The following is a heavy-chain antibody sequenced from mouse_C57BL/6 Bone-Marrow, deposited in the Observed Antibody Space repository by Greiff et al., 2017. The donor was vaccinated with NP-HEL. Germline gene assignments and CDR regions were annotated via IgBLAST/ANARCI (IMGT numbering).Heavy chain of an antibody. CDR1: GYAFSSSW. D-gene: IGHD2-3*01. V-gene: IGHV1-82*01. J-gene: IGHJ3*01. CDR3: ARPYDGYPAWFAY. CDR2: IYPGDGDT. Sequence: VKLQESGPELVKPGASVKISCKASGYAFSSSWMNWVKQRPGKGLEWIGRIYPGDGDTNYNGKFKGKATLTADKSSSTAYMQLSSLTSEDSAVYFCARPYDGYPAWFAYWGQGTLVTVSA.